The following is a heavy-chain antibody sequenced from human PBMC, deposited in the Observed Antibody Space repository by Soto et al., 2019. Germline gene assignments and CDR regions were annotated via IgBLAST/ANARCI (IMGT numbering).Heavy chain of an antibody. D-gene: IGHD1-26*01. Sequence: PGWSLRLCCSASGVSFSRFEMNWVRQAAGKGLEWVSYISSSSDIMYYADSVKGRFAISRDNAKNSLFLQRNSRRPEDTAVYYCAKDLGSYLSAGFDYWGLGTRV. CDR3: AKDLGSYLSAGFDY. CDR2: ISSSSDIM. J-gene: IGHJ4*02. V-gene: IGHV3-48*03. CDR1: GVSFSRFE.